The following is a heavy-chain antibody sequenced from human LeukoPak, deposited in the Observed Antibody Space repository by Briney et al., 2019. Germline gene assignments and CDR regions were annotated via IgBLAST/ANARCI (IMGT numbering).Heavy chain of an antibody. D-gene: IGHD4-11*01. CDR3: ARVGYSNYGSDAFDI. J-gene: IGHJ3*02. V-gene: IGHV4-59*12. CDR2: IYYSGST. CDR1: GGSISSYY. Sequence: SETLSLTCTVSGGSISSYYWSWIRQPPGKGLEWIGYIYYSGSTNYNPSLKSRVTISVDRSKNQFSLKLSSVTAADTAVYYCARVGYSNYGSDAFDIWGQGTMVTVSS.